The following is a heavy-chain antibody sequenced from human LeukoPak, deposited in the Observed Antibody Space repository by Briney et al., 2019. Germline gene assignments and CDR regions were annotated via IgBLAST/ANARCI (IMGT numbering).Heavy chain of an antibody. CDR2: INHSGSA. J-gene: IGHJ4*02. D-gene: IGHD3-22*01. CDR3: ARYLIGDSTPRRVDY. Sequence: MTSETLSLTCAVYGGPFSGHYWRWIRQPPGKGLEWIGEINHSGSANYSPSLKSRVTLSVDTSKNQFSLKLSSVTAADTAMYYCARYLIGDSTPRRVDYWGQGTLVTVSS. CDR1: GGPFSGHY. V-gene: IGHV4-34*01.